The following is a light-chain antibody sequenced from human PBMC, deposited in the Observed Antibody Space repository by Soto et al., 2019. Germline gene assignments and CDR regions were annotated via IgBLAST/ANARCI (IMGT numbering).Light chain of an antibody. V-gene: IGKV1-33*01. CDR2: DAS. Sequence: DIQMTQSPSSLSASVGDRVTITYQASQDISNYLNWYQQKPGKAPKLLIYDASNLATGVPSRFSGSGSGTDFTFTISSLQPEDIATYYCQQYDNLLRTAFGQGTKLEIK. CDR3: QQYDNLLRTA. J-gene: IGKJ2*01. CDR1: QDISNY.